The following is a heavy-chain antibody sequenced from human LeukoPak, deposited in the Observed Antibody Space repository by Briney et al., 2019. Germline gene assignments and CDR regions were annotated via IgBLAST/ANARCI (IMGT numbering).Heavy chain of an antibody. J-gene: IGHJ5*02. CDR1: GGSISSGGYY. V-gene: IGHV4-31*03. D-gene: IGHD7-27*01. Sequence: SQTLSLTCTVSGGSISSGGYYWSWIRQHPGKGLEWIGYIYYSGSTYYNPSLKSRVTISVDTSKDQFSLKLSSVTAADTAVYYCARRLNWGSYWFDPWGQGTLVTVSS. CDR3: ARRLNWGSYWFDP. CDR2: IYYSGST.